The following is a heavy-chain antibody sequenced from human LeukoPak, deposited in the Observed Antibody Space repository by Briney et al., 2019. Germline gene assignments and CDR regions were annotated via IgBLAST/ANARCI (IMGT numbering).Heavy chain of an antibody. CDR1: GGSFSGYY. V-gene: IGHV4-34*01. J-gene: IGHJ4*02. CDR3: ARAYNSARYFDY. D-gene: IGHD6-25*01. CDR2: INHSGST. Sequence: SETQSLTCAVYGGSFSGYYWSWIRQPPGKGLEWIGEINHSGSTNYNPSLKSRVTISVDTSKNQLSLKLSSVTAADTAVHYCARAYNSARYFDYWGQGTLVTVSS.